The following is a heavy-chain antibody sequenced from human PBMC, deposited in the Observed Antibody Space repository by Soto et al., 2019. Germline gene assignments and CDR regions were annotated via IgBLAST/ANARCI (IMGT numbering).Heavy chain of an antibody. CDR1: GFTFSSYG. D-gene: IGHD3-10*01. Sequence: GGSLRLSCAASGFTFSSYGMHWVRQAPGKGLEWVAVIWCDGSNKYYADSVKGRFTISRDNSKNTLYLQMNSLRAEDTAVYYCARDMGSGSSTPGVGMDVWGQGTTVTVSS. CDR2: IWCDGSNK. V-gene: IGHV3-33*01. CDR3: ARDMGSGSSTPGVGMDV. J-gene: IGHJ6*02.